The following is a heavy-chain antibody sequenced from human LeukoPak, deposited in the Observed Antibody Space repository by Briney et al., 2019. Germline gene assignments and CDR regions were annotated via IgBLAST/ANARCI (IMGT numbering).Heavy chain of an antibody. J-gene: IGHJ6*03. CDR3: ARRATMPASLGYYMDV. D-gene: IGHD2-2*01. V-gene: IGHV1-2*02. CDR1: GYTFTGYY. Sequence: ASVKVSCKASGYTFTGYYIHWVRQAPGQGLEWMGWINPNSGGTNYAQKFQGRVTMTRDTSISTAYMELSSLRSEDAAVYYCARRATMPASLGYYMDVWGKGTTVTVSS. CDR2: INPNSGGT.